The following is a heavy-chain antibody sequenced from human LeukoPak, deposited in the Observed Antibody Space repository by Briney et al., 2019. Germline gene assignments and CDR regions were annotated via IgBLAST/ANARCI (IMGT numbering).Heavy chain of an antibody. D-gene: IGHD1-26*01. V-gene: IGHV3-33*06. CDR2: IWYDGSNK. Sequence: GGSLRLSCAASGFTFSSYGMHWVRRAPGKGLEWVAVIWYDGSNKYYADSVKGRFTISRDSSKNTLFLQMNTLRAEDTAIYYCAKDRTVGASYWYFDLWGRGTLVTVSS. CDR1: GFTFSSYG. CDR3: AKDRTVGASYWYFDL. J-gene: IGHJ2*01.